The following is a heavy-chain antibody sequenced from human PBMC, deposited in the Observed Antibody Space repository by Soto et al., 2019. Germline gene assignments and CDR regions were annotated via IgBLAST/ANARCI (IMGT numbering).Heavy chain of an antibody. CDR2: IWYDGSNK. CDR3: AREKVTMVRGDSYGMDV. Sequence: GWSLRLSCAASGFTFSSYGMHWVRQAPGKGLEWVAVIWYDGSNKYYADSVKGRFTISRDNSKNTLYLQMNSLRAEDTAVYYCAREKVTMVRGDSYGMDVWGQGTTVTVSS. V-gene: IGHV3-33*01. CDR1: GFTFSSYG. D-gene: IGHD3-10*01. J-gene: IGHJ6*02.